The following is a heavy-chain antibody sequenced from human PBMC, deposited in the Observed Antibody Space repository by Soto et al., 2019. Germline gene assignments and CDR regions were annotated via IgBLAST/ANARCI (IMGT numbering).Heavy chain of an antibody. J-gene: IGHJ4*02. CDR2: IYTSGST. D-gene: IGHD6-13*01. Sequence: SETLSLTCTVSGGSISSYYWSWIRQPAGKGLEWIGRIYTSGSTNYNPSLKSRVTMSVDTSKNQFSLKLSSVTAADTAVYYCARHFPGGSWRPYFDYWGQGTLVTVSS. CDR3: ARHFPGGSWRPYFDY. CDR1: GGSISSYY. V-gene: IGHV4-4*07.